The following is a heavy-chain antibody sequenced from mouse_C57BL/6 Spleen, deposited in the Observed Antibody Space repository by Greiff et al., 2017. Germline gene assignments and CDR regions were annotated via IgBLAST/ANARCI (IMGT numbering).Heavy chain of an antibody. CDR1: GYTFTSYW. CDR2: IHPNSGST. Sequence: QVQLQQPGAELVKPGASVKLSCKASGYTFTSYWMHWVKQRPGQGLEWIGMIHPNSGSTNYNEKFKSKATLTVDKSSSTAYMQLSRLTSEDSAVYYCAPVVAKRGAMDYWGQGTSVTVSS. D-gene: IGHD1-1*01. V-gene: IGHV1-64*01. CDR3: APVVAKRGAMDY. J-gene: IGHJ4*01.